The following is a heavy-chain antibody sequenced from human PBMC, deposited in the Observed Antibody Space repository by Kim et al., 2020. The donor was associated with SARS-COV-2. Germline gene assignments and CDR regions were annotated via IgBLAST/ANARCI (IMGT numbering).Heavy chain of an antibody. Sequence: YDNPSRKSRGTISVDTSKNQFSLKLSSVTAADAAVYYCARSVASIAAYNYWGQGTLVTVSS. CDR3: ARSVASIAAYNY. D-gene: IGHD6-6*01. V-gene: IGHV4-39*01. J-gene: IGHJ4*02.